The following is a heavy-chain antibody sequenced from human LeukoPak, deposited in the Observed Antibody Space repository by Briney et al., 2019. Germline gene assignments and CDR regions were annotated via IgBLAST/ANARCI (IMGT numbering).Heavy chain of an antibody. CDR2: IIPIFGTA. Sequence: SVKVSCKASGGTFSSYAISWVRQAPGQGLEWMGAIIPIFGTANYAQKFQGRVTITADKSTSTAYMELSSLRSEDTAVYYCAREYLYDYVWGSYRWRGFDYWGQGTLVTVSS. CDR1: GGTFSSYA. CDR3: AREYLYDYVWGSYRWRGFDY. V-gene: IGHV1-69*06. J-gene: IGHJ4*02. D-gene: IGHD3-16*02.